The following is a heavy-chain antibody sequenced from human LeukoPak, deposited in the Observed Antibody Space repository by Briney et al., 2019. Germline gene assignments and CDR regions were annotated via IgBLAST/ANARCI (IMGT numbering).Heavy chain of an antibody. CDR1: GSSISSYY. CDR2: IYYSGST. Sequence: SETLSLTCTVSGSSISSYYWSWIRQPPGKGLEWIGYIYYSGSTNYNPSLKSRVTISVDTSKNQFSLKLSSVTAADTAVYYCARVTPEERQWLVPGYFDYWGQGTLVTVSS. J-gene: IGHJ4*02. CDR3: ARVTPEERQWLVPGYFDY. D-gene: IGHD6-19*01. V-gene: IGHV4-59*01.